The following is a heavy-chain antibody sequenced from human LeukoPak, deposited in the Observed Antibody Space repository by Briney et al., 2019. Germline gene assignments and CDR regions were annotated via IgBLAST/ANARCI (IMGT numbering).Heavy chain of an antibody. V-gene: IGHV5-51*01. Sequence: GESLKISCKGSGYSFTSYWIGWVRQMPGKGLEWMGIIYPGDSDTRYSPSFQGQVTISADKSISTAYLQWSSLKASDTAMYYCASPLAYCGGDCYFRYWGQGTLVTVSS. J-gene: IGHJ4*02. CDR2: IYPGDSDT. CDR1: GYSFTSYW. CDR3: ASPLAYCGGDCYFRY. D-gene: IGHD2-21*02.